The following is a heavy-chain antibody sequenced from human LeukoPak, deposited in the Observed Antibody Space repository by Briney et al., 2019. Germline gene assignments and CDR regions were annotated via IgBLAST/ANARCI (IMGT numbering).Heavy chain of an antibody. CDR3: ARTPTVTTAYYYYYMDV. D-gene: IGHD4-11*01. J-gene: IGHJ6*03. Sequence: ASVKVSCKASGYTFTSYAMNWVRQAPGQGLEWMGWTNTNTGNPTYAQGFTGRFVFSLDTSVSTAYLQISSLKAEDTAVYYCARTPTVTTAYYYYYMDVWGKGTTVTVSS. CDR1: GYTFTSYA. CDR2: TNTNTGNP. V-gene: IGHV7-4-1*02.